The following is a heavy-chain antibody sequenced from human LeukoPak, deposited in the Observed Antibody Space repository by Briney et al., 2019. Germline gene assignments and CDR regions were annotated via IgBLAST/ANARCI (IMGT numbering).Heavy chain of an antibody. J-gene: IGHJ4*02. D-gene: IGHD1-26*01. CDR1: GFTFSSYW. CDR2: IKQDGSEK. CDR3: ARDHRGAIDY. V-gene: IGHV3-7*01. Sequence: PGGSQRLSCAASGFTFSSYWMSWVRKAPGKGLEWVANIKQDGSEKYYVDSVKGRLTISRDNAKNSLYLQMNSLRAEDTAVYYCARDHRGAIDYWGQGTLVTVSS.